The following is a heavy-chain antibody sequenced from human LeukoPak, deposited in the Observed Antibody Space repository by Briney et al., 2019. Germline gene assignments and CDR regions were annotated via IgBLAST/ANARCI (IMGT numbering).Heavy chain of an antibody. D-gene: IGHD6-25*01. CDR3: TGHWDWSDIAANWFDP. J-gene: IGHJ5*02. Sequence: PGGSLRLSCAASGFTFSGSTLVWVRQAPGKGLEWVGHIRIKANTYATKYAASLKRRVTISRDDSSKTAYLEMNSLRTEDTAIYYCTGHWDWSDIAANWFDPWGQGTLVTVSS. CDR2: IRIKANTYAT. V-gene: IGHV3-73*01. CDR1: GFTFSGST.